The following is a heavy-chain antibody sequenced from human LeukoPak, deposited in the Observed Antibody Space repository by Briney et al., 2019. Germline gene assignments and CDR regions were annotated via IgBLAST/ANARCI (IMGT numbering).Heavy chain of an antibody. CDR3: ARHDSEYFQH. Sequence: SETLSLTRTVSGGSISSSSYYWGWIRQPPGKGLEWIGSIYYSGSTYYNPSLKSRVTISVDTSKNQFSLKLSSVTAADTAVYYCARHDSEYFQHWGQGTLVTVSS. CDR2: IYYSGST. J-gene: IGHJ1*01. V-gene: IGHV4-39*01. CDR1: GGSISSSSYY. D-gene: IGHD2-21*01.